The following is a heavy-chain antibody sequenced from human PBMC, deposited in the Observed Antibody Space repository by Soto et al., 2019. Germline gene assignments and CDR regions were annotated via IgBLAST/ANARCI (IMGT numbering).Heavy chain of an antibody. CDR2: IKSKTDDGTT. J-gene: IGHJ6*02. CDR3: TTDSSSGPYYYYCGMDV. CDR1: VFTFSNAW. V-gene: IGHV3-15*01. D-gene: IGHD3-22*01. Sequence: SLRLSCTVFVFTFSNAWMTWVRQAPGKGLQWVGRIKSKTDDGTTDCAAPVKGRFTISRDDSRNTLYLQMNSLKTEDTAVYYCTTDSSSGPYYYYCGMDVWGQGTTVTVSS.